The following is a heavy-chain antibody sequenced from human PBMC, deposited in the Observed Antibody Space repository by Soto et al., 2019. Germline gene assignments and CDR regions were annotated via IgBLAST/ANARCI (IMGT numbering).Heavy chain of an antibody. J-gene: IGHJ6*01. CDR3: ARELELIYYYYGMAF. D-gene: IGHD1-1*01. CDR2: TYYRSNWYN. Sequence: PSQTLSLTCAISVYSVSSNSDAWNWIRQSPSRGLECLGRTYYRSNWYNDYAVSVKSRITIKPDTSKNQFSLQLNSVTPEDTAAYYCARELELIYYYYGMAFWGQGTTVTVSS. V-gene: IGHV6-1*01. CDR1: VYSVSSNSDA.